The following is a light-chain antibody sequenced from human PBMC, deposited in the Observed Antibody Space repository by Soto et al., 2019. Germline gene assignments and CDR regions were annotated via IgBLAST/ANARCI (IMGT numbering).Light chain of an antibody. Sequence: VLTQSPATLSLSPWERATLSSRASQSVSSYLAWYQQKPGQAPRLLIFDASNRATGIPARFSGSGSGTDFTLTISSLEPEDFAVYYCQQRSNWPITFGQGTRLEIK. J-gene: IGKJ5*01. V-gene: IGKV3-11*01. CDR3: QQRSNWPIT. CDR1: QSVSSY. CDR2: DAS.